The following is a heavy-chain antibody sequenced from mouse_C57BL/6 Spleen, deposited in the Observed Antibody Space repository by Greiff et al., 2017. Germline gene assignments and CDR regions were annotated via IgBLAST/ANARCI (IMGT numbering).Heavy chain of an antibody. D-gene: IGHD1-1*01. Sequence: QVQLKQSDAEFVKPGASVKLSCKVSGYTFTDHSIHWVKQRPEPGLEWIGDIDPSDGYTKYNQKFKGKATLTADKSSSTAYMQLNSLTSEDSSVYCGVRSSYVGAYYSDYWGQGTTLTVSS. CDR1: GYTFTDHS. V-gene: IGHV1-78*01. CDR2: IDPSDGYT. CDR3: VRSSYVGAYYSDY. J-gene: IGHJ2*01.